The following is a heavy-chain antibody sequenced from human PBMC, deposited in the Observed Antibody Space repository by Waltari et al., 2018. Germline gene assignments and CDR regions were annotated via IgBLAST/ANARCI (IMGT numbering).Heavy chain of an antibody. Sequence: QVQLVQSGSELKKPGASVNVSCKASGYTFTDYAINWVRQAPGQGLEWMGWINTKTGNPTYAQGFTGRFVLSLDTSVTTTYLQISSLKADDTAIYFCTRGPPSRSRHKYWGQGTLVTVSS. V-gene: IGHV7-4-1*02. CDR1: GYTFTDYA. D-gene: IGHD6-13*01. J-gene: IGHJ4*02. CDR2: INTKTGNP. CDR3: TRGPPSRSRHKY.